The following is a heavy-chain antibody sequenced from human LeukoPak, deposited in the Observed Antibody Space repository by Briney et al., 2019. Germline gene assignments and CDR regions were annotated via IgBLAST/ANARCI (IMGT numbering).Heavy chain of an antibody. CDR1: GYRVTSYD. CDR3: ARDQKSGLEVLWRY. D-gene: IGHD3-3*01. CDR2: ISTYTGNT. Sequence: GASVKVSCRASGYRVTSYDISWVRQAPGQGLQWMGVISTYTGNTNYAQSFQDRVTMTTDTSTSTVYMELRSLTSDDTAVYYCARDQKSGLEVLWRYWGQGTLVTVSS. V-gene: IGHV1-18*04. J-gene: IGHJ4*02.